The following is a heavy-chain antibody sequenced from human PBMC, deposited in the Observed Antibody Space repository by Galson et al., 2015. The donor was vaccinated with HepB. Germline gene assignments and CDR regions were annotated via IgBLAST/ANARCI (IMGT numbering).Heavy chain of an antibody. D-gene: IGHD6-19*01. CDR2: IWYDGSNK. CDR1: GFTFSSYG. J-gene: IGHJ4*02. Sequence: SLRLSCAASGFTFSSYGMHWVRQAPGKGLEWVAVIWYDGSNKYYADSVKGRFTISRDNSKNTLYLQMNSLRAEDTAVYYCARDSPESRWLAYYFDYWGQGTLVTVSS. V-gene: IGHV3-33*01. CDR3: ARDSPESRWLAYYFDY.